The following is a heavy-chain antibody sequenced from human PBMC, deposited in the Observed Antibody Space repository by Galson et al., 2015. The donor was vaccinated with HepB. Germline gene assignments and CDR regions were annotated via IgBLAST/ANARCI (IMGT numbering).Heavy chain of an antibody. CDR1: GFTFSHYW. V-gene: IGHV3-74*01. Sequence: SLRLSCAASGFTFSHYWMHWVRQAPEKGLVWVSRINRDGRSTSYADSVKGRFTISRDNAKNTLYLQMNSLRAEDTAVYYCARYNWNDDPFDYWGQGTLVTVSS. D-gene: IGHD1-20*01. J-gene: IGHJ4*02. CDR3: ARYNWNDDPFDY. CDR2: INRDGRST.